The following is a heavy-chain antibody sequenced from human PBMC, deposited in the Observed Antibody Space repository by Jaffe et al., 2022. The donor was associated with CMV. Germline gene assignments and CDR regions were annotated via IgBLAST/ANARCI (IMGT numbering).Heavy chain of an antibody. V-gene: IGHV4-39*01. J-gene: IGHJ6*02. CDR1: GGSISSSSYY. Sequence: QLQLQESGPGLVKPSETLSLTCTVSGGSISSSSYYWGWIRQPPGKGLEWIGSIYYSGSTYYNPSLKSRVTISVDTSKNQFSLKLSSVTAADTAVYYCARFVAFSSSWYHWYYGMDVWGQGTTVTVSS. CDR3: ARFVAFSSSWYHWYYGMDV. CDR2: IYYSGST. D-gene: IGHD6-13*01.